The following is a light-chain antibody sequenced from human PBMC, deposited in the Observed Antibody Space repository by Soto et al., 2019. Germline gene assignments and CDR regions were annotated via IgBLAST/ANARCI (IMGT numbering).Light chain of an antibody. CDR1: QSVSSN. Sequence: EIVMTQSPATLSVSPGERATLSCRASQSVSSNLAWYQQKPGQAPRLLIYGASTRATGIPARFSGSGSGTEFTLTISSLQSEDFAVYYCQQYGSSRTCGQGTKVEIK. V-gene: IGKV3-15*01. CDR2: GAS. CDR3: QQYGSSRT. J-gene: IGKJ1*01.